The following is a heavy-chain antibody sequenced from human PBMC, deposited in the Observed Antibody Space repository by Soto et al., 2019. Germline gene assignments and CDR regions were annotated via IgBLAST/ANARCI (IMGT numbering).Heavy chain of an antibody. J-gene: IGHJ3*01. V-gene: IGHV3-53*01. CDR1: GFTVSNNY. Sequence: EVQLVESGGALIQPGGSLILSCAASGFTVSNNYISWVRQAPGKGLGWVSLMYSGGSTHYANSVKGRFTISRDGSKNTVYLQMKSLRAKDTAVYYCTQLGAFDVWGQGTMVTVSS. CDR3: TQLGAFDV. D-gene: IGHD3-16*01. CDR2: MYSGGST.